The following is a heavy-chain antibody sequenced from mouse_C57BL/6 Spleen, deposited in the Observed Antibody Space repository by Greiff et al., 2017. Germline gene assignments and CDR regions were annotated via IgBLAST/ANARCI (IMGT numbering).Heavy chain of an antibody. CDR1: GYTFTDYE. J-gene: IGHJ3*01. CDR3: TSWEFAY. CDR2: IDPETGGT. Sequence: QVQLQQPGAELVRPGASVTLSCKASGYTFTDYEMTWVKRTPVHGLEWIGAIDPETGGTAYNQKFKGKAILTADKSPSTAYMELRSLTSEDSAVYYCTSWEFAYWGQGTLVTVSA. V-gene: IGHV1-15*01. D-gene: IGHD4-1*01.